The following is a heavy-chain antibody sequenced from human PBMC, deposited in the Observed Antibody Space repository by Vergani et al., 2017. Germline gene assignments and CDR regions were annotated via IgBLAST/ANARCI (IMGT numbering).Heavy chain of an antibody. D-gene: IGHD4-17*01. CDR1: GGSFSGYY. V-gene: IGHV4-34*01. CDR2: INHSGST. Sequence: QVQLQESGPGLLKPSETLSLTCAVYGGSFSGYYWSWIRQPPGKGLEWIGEINHSGSTNYNPSLKSRVTISVDTSKNQFSLKLSSVTAADTAVYYCARGHYGDYPEPFWYFDLWGRGTLVTVSS. CDR3: ARGHYGDYPEPFWYFDL. J-gene: IGHJ2*01.